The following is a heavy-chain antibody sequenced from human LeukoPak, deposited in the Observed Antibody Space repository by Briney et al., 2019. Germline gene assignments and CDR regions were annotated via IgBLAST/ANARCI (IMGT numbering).Heavy chain of an antibody. D-gene: IGHD1-1*01. V-gene: IGHV3-30*18. Sequence: GGSLRLSCAASGFTFSNYAMTWVRQAPGKGLEWVAVISYDGSNKYYADSVKGRFTISRDNSKNTLYLQMNSLRAEDTAVYYCAKGTGTTSDFDYWGQGTLVTVSS. J-gene: IGHJ4*02. CDR3: AKGTGTTSDFDY. CDR2: ISYDGSNK. CDR1: GFTFSNYA.